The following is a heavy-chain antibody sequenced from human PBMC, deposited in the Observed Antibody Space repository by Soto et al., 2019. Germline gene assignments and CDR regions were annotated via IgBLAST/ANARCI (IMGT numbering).Heavy chain of an antibody. CDR3: ARPRAEGIAAAGYDY. Sequence: GESLKISFKGSGYSFTSYWISWVRQMPGKGLEWMGRIDPSDSYTNYSPSFQGHVTISADKSISTAYLQWSSLKASDTAMYYCARPRAEGIAAAGYDYWGQGTLVTVSS. CDR2: IDPSDSYT. D-gene: IGHD6-13*01. J-gene: IGHJ4*02. V-gene: IGHV5-10-1*01. CDR1: GYSFTSYW.